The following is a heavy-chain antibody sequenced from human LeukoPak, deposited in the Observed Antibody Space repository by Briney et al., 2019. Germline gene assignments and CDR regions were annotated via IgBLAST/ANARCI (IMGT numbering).Heavy chain of an antibody. Sequence: GGSLRLSCAASGFTFSSYAMSWVRQAPGKGLEWVSAISGSGGSTYYADSVKGRFTISRDNSKNTLYLQMNSLRAEDTAVYYCAKVRPLRFLEWLPIGDMDVWGKGTTVTVSS. CDR2: ISGSGGST. V-gene: IGHV3-23*01. J-gene: IGHJ6*03. D-gene: IGHD3-3*01. CDR3: AKVRPLRFLEWLPIGDMDV. CDR1: GFTFSSYA.